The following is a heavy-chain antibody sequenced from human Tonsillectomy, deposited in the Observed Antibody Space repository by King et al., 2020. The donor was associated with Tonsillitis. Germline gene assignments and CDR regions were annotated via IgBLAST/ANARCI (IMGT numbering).Heavy chain of an antibody. V-gene: IGHV3-23*03. CDR2: IYGGGTSA. Sequence: VQLVESGGGLVLPGGSLRLSCSASGFTFSAYAMSWVRQAPGKALEWVSVIYGGGTSAFYTDSVKGRFTISRDDSKNTLHLQMNSLRADDTAVYYCVKDLWEARANSWGQGILVTVSS. CDR1: GFTFSAYA. D-gene: IGHD1-26*01. CDR3: VKDLWEARANS. J-gene: IGHJ5*02.